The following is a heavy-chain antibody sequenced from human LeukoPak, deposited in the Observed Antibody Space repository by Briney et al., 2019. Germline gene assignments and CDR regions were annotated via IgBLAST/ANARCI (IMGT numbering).Heavy chain of an antibody. J-gene: IGHJ5*02. CDR3: AKGYSSSSGFGRFDP. CDR2: IYYSGST. V-gene: IGHV4-59*01. Sequence: SETLSLTCTVSGGSISSYYWSWIRQPPGKGLEWIGYIYYSGSTNYNPSLKSRVTISVDTSKNQFSLKLSSVTAADTAVYYCAKGYSSSSGFGRFDPWGQGTVVTVSS. CDR1: GGSISSYY. D-gene: IGHD6-6*01.